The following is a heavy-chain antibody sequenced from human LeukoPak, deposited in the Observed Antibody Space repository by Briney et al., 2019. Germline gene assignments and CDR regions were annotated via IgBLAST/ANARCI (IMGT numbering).Heavy chain of an antibody. CDR1: GGSISSSSYY. D-gene: IGHD6-19*01. V-gene: IGHV4-39*01. CDR2: IYYSGST. Sequence: SETLSLTCTVSGGSISSSSYYWGWIRQPPGKGLEWIGSIYYSGSTYYNPSLKSRVTISVDTSKNQFSLKLSSVTAADMAVYYCARYSSGRVFDYWGQGTLVTISS. CDR3: ARYSSGRVFDY. J-gene: IGHJ4*02.